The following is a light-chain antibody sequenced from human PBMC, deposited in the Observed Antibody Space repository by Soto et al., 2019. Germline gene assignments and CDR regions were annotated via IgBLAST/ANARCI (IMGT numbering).Light chain of an antibody. V-gene: IGLV2-8*01. CDR2: EVS. J-gene: IGLJ2*01. CDR3: SSYAGSNNHVV. CDR1: SSDVGGYNY. Sequence: QSALTQPPSASGSPGQSVTISCTGTSSDVGGYNYVSWYQQHPGKAPKLMIYEVSKRPSGVPDRFSGSKSGNTASLTVSGLQAEDEAHYYCSSYAGSNNHVVFGGGTKVTVL.